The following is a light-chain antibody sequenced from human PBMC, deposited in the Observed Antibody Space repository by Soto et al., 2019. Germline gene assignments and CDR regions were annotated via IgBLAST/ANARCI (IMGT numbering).Light chain of an antibody. CDR1: QSVSSY. J-gene: IGKJ5*01. CDR3: QQRSNRPLT. CDR2: DTS. V-gene: IGKV3-11*01. Sequence: ELVLKQSPATLSLAPGESATLSCRASQSVSSYLAWYTQKPGEATRILIYDTSIRDSGIPARFSGSGYGTDFTLTISRLDPEDVAVDDCQQRSNRPLTFCRGTRLEIK.